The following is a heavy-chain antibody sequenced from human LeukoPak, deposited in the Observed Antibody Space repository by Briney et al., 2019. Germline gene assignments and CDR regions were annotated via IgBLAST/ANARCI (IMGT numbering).Heavy chain of an antibody. D-gene: IGHD3-22*01. V-gene: IGHV3-33*01. CDR3: ARGSGHYYDSSDFDY. CDR2: IWYDGSNK. Sequence: GGSLRLSCAASGFTFSSCGMHWVRQAPGKGLEWVAVIWYDGSNKYYADSVKGRFTISRDNSKNTLYLQMNSLRAEDTAVYYCARGSGHYYDSSDFDYWGQGTLVTVSS. J-gene: IGHJ4*02. CDR1: GFTFSSCG.